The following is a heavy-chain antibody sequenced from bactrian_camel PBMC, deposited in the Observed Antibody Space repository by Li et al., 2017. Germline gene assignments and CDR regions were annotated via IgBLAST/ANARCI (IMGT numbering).Heavy chain of an antibody. Sequence: HVQLVESGGGSVQAGGSLTLSCDASKYSTARDCMAWFRHAPGQEREGVAGVYVGDTNTYYADSVKGRFSISHDNAKNTLYLQMNSLKPEDTAMYYCAARSVGWCSLFEHWLGKRAYTPGGYFANWGQGTQVTVS. CDR3: AARSVGWCSLFEHWLGKRAYTPGGYFAN. V-gene: IGHV3S6*01. D-gene: IGHD1*01. J-gene: IGHJ6*01. CDR2: VYVGDTNT. CDR1: KYSTARDC.